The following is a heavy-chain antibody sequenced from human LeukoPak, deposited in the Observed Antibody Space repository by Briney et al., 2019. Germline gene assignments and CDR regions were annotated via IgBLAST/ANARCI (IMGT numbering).Heavy chain of an antibody. CDR2: INHSGST. Sequence: KPSETLSLTCAVYGGSFSGYYWSWIRQPPGKGLEWIGEINHSGSTNYNPSLKSRVTISVDTSKNQFSLKLSSVTAADTAVYYCARDGAGGSRGYFDYWGQGTLVTVSS. J-gene: IGHJ4*02. CDR3: ARDGAGGSRGYFDY. CDR1: GGSFSGYY. V-gene: IGHV4-34*01. D-gene: IGHD3-16*01.